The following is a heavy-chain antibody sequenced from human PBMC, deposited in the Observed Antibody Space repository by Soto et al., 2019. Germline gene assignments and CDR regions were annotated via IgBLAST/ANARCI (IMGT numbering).Heavy chain of an antibody. V-gene: IGHV1-69*12. Sequence: QVQLVQSGAEVKKPGSSVKVSCKASGGTFSNYAITWVRQAPGQGLEWMGGIIPMFRTPNYAQKFQGRVTITEDESTSAADQELPTLTAEDTAMYFCARDAGRHSYDVTGYYLDQRGRGTLVT. D-gene: IGHD3-22*01. CDR2: IIPMFRTP. CDR1: GGTFSNYA. J-gene: IGHJ2*01. CDR3: ARDAGRHSYDVTGYYLDQ.